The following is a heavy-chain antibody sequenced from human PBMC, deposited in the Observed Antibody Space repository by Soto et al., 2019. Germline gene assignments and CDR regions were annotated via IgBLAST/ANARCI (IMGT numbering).Heavy chain of an antibody. Sequence: GGSLRLSCAASGFTVSSNYMSWVRQAPGKGLEWVSVIYSGGSTYYADSVKGRFTISRHNSKNTLYLQMNSLRAEDTAVYYCARGDYYYYYYMDVWGKWTTVTVSS. CDR1: GFTVSSNY. V-gene: IGHV3-53*04. J-gene: IGHJ6*03. CDR3: ARGDYYYYYYMDV. CDR2: IYSGGST.